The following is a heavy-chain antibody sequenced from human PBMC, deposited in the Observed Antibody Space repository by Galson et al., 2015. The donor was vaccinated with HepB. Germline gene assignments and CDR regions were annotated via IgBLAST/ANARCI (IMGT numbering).Heavy chain of an antibody. Sequence: SLRLSCAASGFTFSDFAMTWVRQAPGKGLDYVSSIRGDASNTDHAESVRGRFTISRDNSENAVYLQMNSLRVEDTAVYYCAKDFYGSGSYYTLAFDQWGQGTLVTVSS. J-gene: IGHJ4*02. D-gene: IGHD3-10*01. CDR3: AKDFYGSGSYYTLAFDQ. CDR2: IRGDASNT. V-gene: IGHV3-23*01. CDR1: GFTFSDFA.